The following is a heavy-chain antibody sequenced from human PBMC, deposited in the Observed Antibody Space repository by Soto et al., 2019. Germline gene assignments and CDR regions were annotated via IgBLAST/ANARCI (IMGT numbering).Heavy chain of an antibody. D-gene: IGHD3-10*01. CDR2: IWYDGSNK. Sequence: GGSLRLSCAASGFTFSSYGMHWVRQAPGKGLEWVAVIWYDGSNKYYADSVKGRFTISRDNSKNTPYLQMNSLRAEDTAVYYCARVRYGSGSYPTTGYYMDVWGKGTTVTVSS. CDR3: ARVRYGSGSYPTTGYYMDV. J-gene: IGHJ6*03. V-gene: IGHV3-33*01. CDR1: GFTFSSYG.